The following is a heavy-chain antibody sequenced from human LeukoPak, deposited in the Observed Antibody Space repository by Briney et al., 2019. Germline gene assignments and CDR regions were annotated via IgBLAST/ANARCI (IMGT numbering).Heavy chain of an antibody. CDR3: ARLGIGPWTTCWYFDL. CDR2: IHTSGYT. J-gene: IGHJ2*01. D-gene: IGHD6-13*01. CDR1: GGSISSSRYY. Sequence: PSETLSLTCTVSGGSISSSRYYWGWIRQPPGKVLEWIGRIHTSGYTNYNPSLKSRVTMSVDTSKNHFSLILKLSSVTAADTAVYYCARLGIGPWTTCWYFDLWGRGTLVTVSS. V-gene: IGHV4-61*05.